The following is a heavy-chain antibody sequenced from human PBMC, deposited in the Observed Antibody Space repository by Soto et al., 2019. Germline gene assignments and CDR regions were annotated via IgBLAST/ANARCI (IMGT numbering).Heavy chain of an antibody. CDR1: GFTFSSCA. V-gene: IGHV3-23*01. Sequence: PGGSLRLSCAASGFTFSSCAMNWVRQAPGKGLEWVSTISGSGGSAYYADSVKGRFTISKDNSKNTLYLQMNSLRAEDTAVYYCANPVQYCGGDCYIPMDVWGQGTRVTVPS. J-gene: IGHJ6*02. CDR2: ISGSGGSA. D-gene: IGHD2-21*02. CDR3: ANPVQYCGGDCYIPMDV.